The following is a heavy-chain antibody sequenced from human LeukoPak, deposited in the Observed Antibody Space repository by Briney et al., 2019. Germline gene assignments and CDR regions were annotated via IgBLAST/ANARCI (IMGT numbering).Heavy chain of an antibody. CDR3: ARDPRRYDILTGYLSTPFDY. CDR1: GFTFSSYG. CDR2: ISYDGSNK. V-gene: IGHV3-30*19. Sequence: PGGSLRLSCAASGFTFSSYGMHWVRQAPGKGLEWVAVISYDGSNKYYADSVKGRFTISRDNSKNTLYLQMNSLRAEDTAVYYCARDPRRYDILTGYLSTPFDYWGQGTLVTVSS. J-gene: IGHJ4*02. D-gene: IGHD3-9*01.